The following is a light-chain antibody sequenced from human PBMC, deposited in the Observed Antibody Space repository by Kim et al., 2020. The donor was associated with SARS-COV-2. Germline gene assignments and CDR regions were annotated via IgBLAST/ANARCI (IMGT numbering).Light chain of an antibody. V-gene: IGLV3-1*01. J-gene: IGLJ3*02. CDR2: QDT. CDR3: QAWDSSTAV. CDR1: KLGDKY. Sequence: VSPGQTASIPCSGDKLGDKYACWYQQKPGQSPVLVIYQDTKRPSGIPERFSGSNSGNTATLTISGTQAMDEADYYCQAWDSSTAVFGGGTQLTVL.